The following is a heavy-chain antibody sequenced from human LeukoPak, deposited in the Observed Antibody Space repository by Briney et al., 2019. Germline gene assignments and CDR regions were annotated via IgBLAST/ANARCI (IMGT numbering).Heavy chain of an antibody. V-gene: IGHV3-73*01. Sequence: GGSLRLSRAASGFTFSGSAIHWVRQSSGKGLEWVGQIDKKDKGYATATAYAASVKGRFTISRDDSINTAYLQMNSLKTKDTALYYCTRDSGTYNWFDPGGQGTLVTVSS. CDR3: TRDSGTYNWFDP. CDR1: GFTFSGSA. CDR2: IDKKDKGYATAT. J-gene: IGHJ5*02. D-gene: IGHD1-26*01.